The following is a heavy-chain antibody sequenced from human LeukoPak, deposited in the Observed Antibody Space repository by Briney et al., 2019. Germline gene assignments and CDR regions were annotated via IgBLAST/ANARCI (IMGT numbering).Heavy chain of an antibody. V-gene: IGHV1-69*04. Sequence: SVKVSCKSSGGTFSSYAISWVRQAPGQGLEWMGKIIPILGIANYAQKFQGRVTITADKSTSTAYMELSSLRSEDTAVYYCARARITIFGVVINYYYYGMDVWGQGTTVTVSS. CDR3: ARARITIFGVVINYYYYGMDV. J-gene: IGHJ6*02. D-gene: IGHD3-3*01. CDR2: IIPILGIA. CDR1: GGTFSSYA.